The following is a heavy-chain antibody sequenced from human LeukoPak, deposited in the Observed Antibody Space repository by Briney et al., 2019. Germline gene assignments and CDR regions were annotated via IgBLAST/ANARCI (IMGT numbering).Heavy chain of an antibody. CDR1: GGSFSGYY. CDR3: ARAYYDFWSGYNPDYYYYMDV. Sequence: NPSETLSLTCAVYGGSFSGYYWSWIRQPPGKGLEWIGEINHSGSTNYNPSLKSRVTISVDTSKNQFSLKLSSVTAADTAVYYCARAYYDFWSGYNPDYYYYMDVWGKGITVTVSS. CDR2: INHSGST. J-gene: IGHJ6*03. D-gene: IGHD3-3*01. V-gene: IGHV4-34*01.